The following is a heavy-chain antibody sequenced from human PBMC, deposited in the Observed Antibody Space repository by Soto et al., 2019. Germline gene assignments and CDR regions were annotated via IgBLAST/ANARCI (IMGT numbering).Heavy chain of an antibody. CDR3: ARGGSNDWQVAFDI. J-gene: IGHJ3*02. Sequence: QLQQWGAGLLKPSETLSLTCVVSGGSFSTYYYNWIRQSPGKGLEWIGEINHSGSNNYSPSLKSRVTMSLDTSKNQFSLKLTSVTDAATAVYYCARGGSNDWQVAFDIWGQGTMVTVSS. CDR1: GGSFSTYY. CDR2: INHSGSN. V-gene: IGHV4-34*01. D-gene: IGHD3-9*01.